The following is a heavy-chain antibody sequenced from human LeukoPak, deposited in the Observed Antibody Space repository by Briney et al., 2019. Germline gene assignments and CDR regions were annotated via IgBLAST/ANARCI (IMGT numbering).Heavy chain of an antibody. D-gene: IGHD3-3*01. CDR1: GFTFSGYA. CDR2: ISSNSNI. CDR3: ARESLGGIN. V-gene: IGHV3-69-1*01. J-gene: IGHJ4*02. Sequence: GGSLRLSCAASGFTFSGYAMSWVRQAPGKGLEWVSSISSNSNIYYADSVKGRFTISRDNAKNSLYLQMNSLRAEDTAVYYCARESLGGINWGQGTLVTVSS.